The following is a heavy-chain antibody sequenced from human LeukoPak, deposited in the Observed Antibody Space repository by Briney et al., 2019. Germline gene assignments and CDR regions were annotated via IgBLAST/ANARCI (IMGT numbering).Heavy chain of an antibody. V-gene: IGHV5-51*01. Sequence: GESLKISCEASGYMFTKYWIGWVRQVSGKGLEWMGIVFPGVSDTRYSPSFQGQVTISADKDNTTAYLQWTSLRATDTAMYFCVRVEGATHYFDYWGQGVRVIVSS. CDR3: VRVEGATHYFDY. D-gene: IGHD1-26*01. CDR1: GYMFTKYW. CDR2: VFPGVSDT. J-gene: IGHJ4*02.